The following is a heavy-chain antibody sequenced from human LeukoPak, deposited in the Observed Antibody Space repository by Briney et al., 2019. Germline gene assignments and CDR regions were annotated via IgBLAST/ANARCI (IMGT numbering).Heavy chain of an antibody. CDR3: ARATWDPNYYYYMDV. D-gene: IGHD1-26*01. J-gene: IGHJ6*03. V-gene: IGHV3-11*04. Sequence: GGSLRLSCAASGFTFSDYYMSWIRQAPGKGLEWVSYISSSGTTIYNADSVKGRFTISRDNAKNSLYLQMNSLRAEDTAVYFCARATWDPNYYYYMDVWGSGTTVTISS. CDR1: GFTFSDYY. CDR2: ISSSGTTI.